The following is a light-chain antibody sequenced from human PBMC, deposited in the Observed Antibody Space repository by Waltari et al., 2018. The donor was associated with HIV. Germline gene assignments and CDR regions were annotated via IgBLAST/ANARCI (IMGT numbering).Light chain of an antibody. V-gene: IGLV2-14*03. Sequence: QSALTQPASVSGSPGQSIIISCTGTTRAVGGYNSVSSYQQHPGKAPKLIIFAVGTRPSGVSNRFSGSKSGNTASLTISGLQTEDEADYYCNSYTSTTPRWLFGGGTRLTVL. CDR2: AVG. J-gene: IGLJ3*02. CDR3: NSYTSTTPRWL. CDR1: TRAVGGYNS.